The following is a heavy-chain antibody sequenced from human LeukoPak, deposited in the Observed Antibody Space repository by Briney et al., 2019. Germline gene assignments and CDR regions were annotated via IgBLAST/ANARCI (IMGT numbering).Heavy chain of an antibody. J-gene: IGHJ5*02. Sequence: SETLSLTCTISGGSISPYYWSWIRQPPGKGLEWIGYIYYSGSTNYNPSLKSRVTISVDTSKNQFSLRLSSVTAADTAVYYCARERDYGDYVAWFDPWGQGTLVTVSS. CDR3: ARERDYGDYVAWFDP. CDR2: IYYSGST. V-gene: IGHV4-59*01. D-gene: IGHD4-17*01. CDR1: GGSISPYY.